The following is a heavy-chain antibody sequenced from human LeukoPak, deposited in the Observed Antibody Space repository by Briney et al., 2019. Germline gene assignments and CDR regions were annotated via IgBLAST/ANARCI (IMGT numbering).Heavy chain of an antibody. J-gene: IGHJ4*02. Sequence: GGSLRLSCAASGFTFSSYAMHWVRQAPGKGLEWVAVISYDGSNKYYADSVKGRFTISRDNSKNTLYLQVNSLRAEDTAVYYCASLQWELPYWGQGTLVTVSS. V-gene: IGHV3-30-3*01. CDR2: ISYDGSNK. D-gene: IGHD1-26*01. CDR3: ASLQWELPY. CDR1: GFTFSSYA.